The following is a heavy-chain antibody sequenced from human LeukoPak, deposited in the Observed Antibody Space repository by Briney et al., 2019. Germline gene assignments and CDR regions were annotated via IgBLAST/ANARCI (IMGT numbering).Heavy chain of an antibody. CDR3: ARGQDSSGYYYYYYYMDV. CDR2: IYTSGST. Sequence: PSETLSLTCTVSGGSISSGSYYWSWIRQPAGKGLEWFGRIYTSGSTNYNPSLKSRVTISVDTSKNQFSLKLSSVTAADTAVYYCARGQDSSGYYYYYYYMDVWGKGTTVTVSS. CDR1: GGSISSGSYY. D-gene: IGHD3-22*01. V-gene: IGHV4-61*02. J-gene: IGHJ6*03.